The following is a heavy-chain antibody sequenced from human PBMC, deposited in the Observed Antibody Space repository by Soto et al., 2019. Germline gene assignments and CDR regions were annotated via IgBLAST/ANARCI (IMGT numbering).Heavy chain of an antibody. CDR3: ARLIGSSWFDS. V-gene: IGHV6-1*01. D-gene: IGHD6-13*01. J-gene: IGHJ5*01. Sequence: SQTLSLTCATSGDSVSTNSATWTWIRQSPSRGLEWLGRTYYRSKWYNDYAVSLKSRLTISPDTSKNQFSLQLNSVTPEDTAVYYCARLIGSSWFDSWGQGTLVTVSS. CDR2: TYYRSKWYN. CDR1: GDSVSTNSAT.